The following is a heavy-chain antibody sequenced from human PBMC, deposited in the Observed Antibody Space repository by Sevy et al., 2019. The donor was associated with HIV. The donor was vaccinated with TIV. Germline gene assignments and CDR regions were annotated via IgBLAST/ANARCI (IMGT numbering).Heavy chain of an antibody. Sequence: GGSLRLSCVVSGLTFSSDSMNWVRQAPGKGLEWLAYISSSSRTIYYADSVEGRFTISRDNDKKSVFLQMNNLRDDDSATYYCARDVDTPFVRSFDSWGQGTMVTVSS. D-gene: IGHD5-18*01. CDR1: GLTFSSDS. J-gene: IGHJ4*02. CDR3: ARDVDTPFVRSFDS. V-gene: IGHV3-48*02. CDR2: ISSSSRTI.